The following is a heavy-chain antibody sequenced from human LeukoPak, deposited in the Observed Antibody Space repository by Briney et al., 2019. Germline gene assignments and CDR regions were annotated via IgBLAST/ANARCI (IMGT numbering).Heavy chain of an antibody. CDR2: ISGRGSDR. CDR3: AKVVDNTGCLRCFDS. J-gene: IGHJ5*01. Sequence: PGGSLRLSCAASGFTCTNYALTWVRQTPGKGLEWVSTISGRGSDRFYADAVKGRFTISRDNSKNTMYLQMNSLRIEDTAFYYCAKVVDNTGCLRCFDSWGQGTLVTVSS. CDR1: GFTCTNYA. V-gene: IGHV3-23*01. D-gene: IGHD1-1*01.